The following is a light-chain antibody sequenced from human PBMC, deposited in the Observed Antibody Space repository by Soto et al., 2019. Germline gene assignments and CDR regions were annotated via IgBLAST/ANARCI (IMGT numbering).Light chain of an antibody. V-gene: IGKV3-20*01. Sequence: EIVLTQSPATLSLSPGERATLSCRASQSVGRDYLAWYQQKPGQAPRVVIYNASNRASGIPDRFSGSGSGTDFTLTISRLEPEDFAVYYCHQYGSSQTFGQGTKVEIK. CDR3: HQYGSSQT. CDR2: NAS. J-gene: IGKJ1*01. CDR1: QSVGRDY.